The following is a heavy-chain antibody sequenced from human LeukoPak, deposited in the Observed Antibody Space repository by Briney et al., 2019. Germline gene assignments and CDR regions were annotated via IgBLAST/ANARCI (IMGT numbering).Heavy chain of an antibody. V-gene: IGHV4-59*01. CDR1: GGSISSYT. D-gene: IGHD5-12*01. CDR3: ARGNSAYDHQDL. Sequence: SETLSLTCTVSGGSISSYTWSWIRQPPGKGLEWIGYIFYTGNTNYNPSYNTNYNPSLKSRVTISGDTSKKQSSLKLSSVTAADTAVYYCARGNSAYDHQDLWGQGTLVTVSS. CDR2: IFYTGNTNYNPSYNT. J-gene: IGHJ4*02.